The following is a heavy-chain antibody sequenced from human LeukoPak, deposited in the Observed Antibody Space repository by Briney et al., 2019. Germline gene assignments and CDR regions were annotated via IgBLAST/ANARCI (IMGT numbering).Heavy chain of an antibody. J-gene: IGHJ4*02. CDR1: GFTFSDFY. CDR2: ISSSGSSI. Sequence: PGGSLRLSCAASGFTFSDFYMSRIRQAPGKGLEWISYISSSGSSIYYADSVRGRFTISRDNAKNSLYLQMNTLRAEDTAVYYCARDLSTSSEDWWDYWGQGTLVTVST. D-gene: IGHD6-13*01. V-gene: IGHV3-11*01. CDR3: ARDLSTSSEDWWDY.